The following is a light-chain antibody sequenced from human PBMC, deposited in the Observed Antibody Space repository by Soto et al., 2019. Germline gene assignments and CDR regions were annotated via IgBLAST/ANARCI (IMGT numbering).Light chain of an antibody. CDR3: QTWGTGIV. J-gene: IGLJ2*01. CDR1: SGHSSFA. CDR2: VNTDGSH. Sequence: QSVLTQSPSASASLGASVKLTCTLSSGHSSFAIAWHQQLPEKGPRYLMKVNTDGSHNKGDGIPDRFSGSSSGTERHLTISSLQSEDEADYYCQTWGTGIVFGGGTKLTVL. V-gene: IGLV4-69*01.